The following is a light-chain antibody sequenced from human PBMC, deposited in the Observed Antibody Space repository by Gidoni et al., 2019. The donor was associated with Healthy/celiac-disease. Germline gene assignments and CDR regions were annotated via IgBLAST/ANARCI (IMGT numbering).Light chain of an antibody. CDR3: AAWDDSLNGPV. CDR1: SSNLGSNT. Sequence: QSVLTQPPSASGTPGQRVTLSCSGSSSNLGSNTVNWYQQLPGTAPKLLIYSNNQRPSGVPARFSGSKSGTSASLAISGLQSEDEADYYCAAWDDSLNGPVFGGGTKLTVL. V-gene: IGLV1-44*01. J-gene: IGLJ2*01. CDR2: SNN.